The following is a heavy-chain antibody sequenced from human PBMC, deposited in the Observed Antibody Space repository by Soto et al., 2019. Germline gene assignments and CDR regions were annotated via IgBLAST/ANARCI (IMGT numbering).Heavy chain of an antibody. V-gene: IGHV3-30-3*01. D-gene: IGHD3-9*01. Sequence: QVQLVESGGGVVQPGRSLRLSCAASGFTFSSYAMHWVRQAPGKGLEWVAVISYDGSNKYYADSVKGRFTISRDNSKNTLYLQMNSLRAEDTAVYYCARALTIPSDDGAYWGQGTLVTVSS. J-gene: IGHJ4*02. CDR1: GFTFSSYA. CDR2: ISYDGSNK. CDR3: ARALTIPSDDGAY.